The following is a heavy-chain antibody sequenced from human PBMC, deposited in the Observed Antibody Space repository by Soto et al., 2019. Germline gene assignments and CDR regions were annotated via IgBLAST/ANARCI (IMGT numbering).Heavy chain of an antibody. CDR2: ISTSGTT. J-gene: IGHJ5*02. D-gene: IGHD6-19*01. Sequence: SETLSLTCTVSGASISSYFWTWIRQPAGKGLDWIGRISTSGTTNYNPSLKSRVTMSVDTSKNHFSLNLSSVTAADTAVYYCAREAGTDRWFDPWGQGTLVTVS. CDR1: GASISSYF. V-gene: IGHV4-4*07. CDR3: AREAGTDRWFDP.